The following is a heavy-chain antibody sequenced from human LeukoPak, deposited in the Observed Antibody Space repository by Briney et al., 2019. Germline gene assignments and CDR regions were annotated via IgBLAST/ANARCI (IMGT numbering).Heavy chain of an antibody. D-gene: IGHD3-22*01. J-gene: IGHJ3*02. Sequence: GGSLRLSCAASGFTVSSNYMSWVRQAPGKGLEWVANINQDGSEKYYVDSVKGRFTLSRDNAKNSLYLQMNSLRAEDTAVYYCARDLDYYDSSGPAFDIWGQGTMVTVSS. CDR2: INQDGSEK. CDR3: ARDLDYYDSSGPAFDI. V-gene: IGHV3-7*04. CDR1: GFTVSSNY.